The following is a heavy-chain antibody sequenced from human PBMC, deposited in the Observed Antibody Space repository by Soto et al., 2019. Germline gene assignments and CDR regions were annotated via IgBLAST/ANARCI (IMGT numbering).Heavy chain of an antibody. D-gene: IGHD6-19*01. CDR1: GGSISSYY. J-gene: IGHJ4*02. CDR2: IYYSGST. Sequence: SETLSLTCTVSGGSISSYYWSWIRQPPGKGLEWIGYIYYSGSTNYNPSLKSRVTISVDTSKNQFSLKLSSVTAADTAVYYCARDYRGWPFDYWGQGTLVTVSS. V-gene: IGHV4-59*01. CDR3: ARDYRGWPFDY.